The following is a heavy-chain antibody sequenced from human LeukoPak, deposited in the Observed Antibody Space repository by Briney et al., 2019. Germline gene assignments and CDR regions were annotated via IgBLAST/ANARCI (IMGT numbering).Heavy chain of an antibody. CDR3: ARDLGGSFDY. V-gene: IGHV6-1*01. CDR1: GDSVSSNGVV. CDR2: TYYRAKGYN. D-gene: IGHD3-16*01. Sequence: SQSLSLTCAISGDSVSSNGVVWNWIRESPSRGLEWLGRTYYRAKGYNDYAVSVKSRITINPDTSKNQFSLQLNSVTPEDTAVYYCARDLGGSFDYWGQGTLVTVSS. J-gene: IGHJ4*02.